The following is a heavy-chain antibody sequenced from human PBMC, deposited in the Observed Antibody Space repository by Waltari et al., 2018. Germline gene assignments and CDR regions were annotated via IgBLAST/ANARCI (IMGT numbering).Heavy chain of an antibody. CDR1: GLTFRHHG. V-gene: IGHV3-7*01. Sequence: DVQLLESGGALVQPGGSLRLSCTPSGLTFRHHGMGWVRQTPGKGLEYVATISPDGSGKKYVDSVKGRFTVSRDNAQNSFFLQMNSLRAEDTAVYYCGRFGSPGSFDSWGQGTLVTVSS. CDR3: GRFGSPGSFDS. D-gene: IGHD3-10*01. J-gene: IGHJ5*02. CDR2: ISPDGSGK.